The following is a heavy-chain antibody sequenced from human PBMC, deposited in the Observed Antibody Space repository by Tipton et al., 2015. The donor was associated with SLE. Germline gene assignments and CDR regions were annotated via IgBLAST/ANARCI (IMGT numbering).Heavy chain of an antibody. D-gene: IGHD3-22*01. CDR2: ISGIGGST. Sequence: LSLTCTVSGGSISSHYWSWIRQPSGKGLEWVSAISGIGGSTYYADSVKGRFTISRDNSKNTLYLQMNSLRAEDTAVYYCAKEPRDSSGLVPFDIWGQGTMVTVSS. V-gene: IGHV3-23*01. J-gene: IGHJ3*02. CDR1: GGSISSHY. CDR3: AKEPRDSSGLVPFDI.